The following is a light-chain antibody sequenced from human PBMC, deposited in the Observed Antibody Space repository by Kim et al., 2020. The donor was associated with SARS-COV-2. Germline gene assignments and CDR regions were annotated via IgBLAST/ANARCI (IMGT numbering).Light chain of an antibody. CDR3: QQYDSLPWT. CDR2: KAS. Sequence: SASIGDKVTIPCRASHNIGNSLAWFQQKFGRAPSLLIHKASSLESGVPSRFTGAGSGTEFTLTIASLQPDDFANYYCQQYDSLPWTFGPGTKVEI. V-gene: IGKV1-5*03. J-gene: IGKJ1*01. CDR1: HNIGNS.